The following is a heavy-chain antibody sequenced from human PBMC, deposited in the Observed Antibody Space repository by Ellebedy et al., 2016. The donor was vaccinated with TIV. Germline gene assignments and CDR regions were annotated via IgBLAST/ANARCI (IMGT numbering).Heavy chain of an antibody. CDR3: AREREVRHYFDY. Sequence: GESLKISCAASGFIVSSYAMHWVRQAPGKGLEWVAVISYDGSNKYYADSVKGRFTISRDNSKNTLYLQMSSLRAEDTAVYYCAREREVRHYFDYWGQGTPVTVSS. CDR1: GFIVSSYA. J-gene: IGHJ4*02. V-gene: IGHV3-30*15. CDR2: ISYDGSNK.